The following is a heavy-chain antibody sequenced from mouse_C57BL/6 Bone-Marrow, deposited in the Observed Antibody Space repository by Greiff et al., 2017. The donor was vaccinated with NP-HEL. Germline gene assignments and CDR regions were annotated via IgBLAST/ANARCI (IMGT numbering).Heavy chain of an antibody. Sequence: VQLQQPGAELVRPGTSVKLSCKASGYTFTSYWTHWVKQRPGQGLEWIGVIDPSDSYTNYNQKFKGKATLTVVTSSSTAYMQLSSLTSEDSAVYYCVQLGRWFAYWGQGTLVTVSA. CDR3: VQLGRWFAY. D-gene: IGHD4-1*02. V-gene: IGHV1-59*01. CDR2: IDPSDSYT. CDR1: GYTFTSYW. J-gene: IGHJ3*01.